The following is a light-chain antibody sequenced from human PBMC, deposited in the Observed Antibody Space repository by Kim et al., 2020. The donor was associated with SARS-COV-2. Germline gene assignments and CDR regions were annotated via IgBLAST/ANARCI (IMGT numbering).Light chain of an antibody. CDR3: ATWDDRLNGVL. CDR1: STNVGSND. Sequence: GQWVTSACSGSSTNVGSNDVNWYHQLPGTAPKLLVSVNNHRPSGVPDRISASKSGTSASLAISGLLSDDEADYYCATWDDRLNGVLFGGGTQLTVL. CDR2: VNN. J-gene: IGLJ2*01. V-gene: IGLV1-44*01.